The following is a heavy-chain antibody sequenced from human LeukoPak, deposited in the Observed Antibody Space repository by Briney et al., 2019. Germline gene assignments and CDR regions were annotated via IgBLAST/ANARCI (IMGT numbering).Heavy chain of an antibody. CDR3: AREGYYYGSSGYYDPFDY. D-gene: IGHD3-22*01. CDR2: ISSSSSYI. CDR1: GFTFSSYS. J-gene: IGHJ4*02. V-gene: IGHV3-21*01. Sequence: GGSLRLSCAASGFTFSSYSMNWVRQAPGKGLEWVSSISSSSSYIYYADSVKGRFTISRDNAKNTLYLQMNSLRAEDTAVYYCAREGYYYGSSGYYDPFDYWGQGTLVTVSS.